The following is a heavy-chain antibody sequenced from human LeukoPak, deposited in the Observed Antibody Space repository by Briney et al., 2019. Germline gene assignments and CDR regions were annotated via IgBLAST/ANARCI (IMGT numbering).Heavy chain of an antibody. V-gene: IGHV3-7*01. CDR3: ARELSYQLPHDYYYYGMDV. J-gene: IGHJ6*02. Sequence: GGSLRPSCAASGFTFSSYWMSWVRQAPGKGLEWVANIKQDGSEKYYVDSVKGRFTISRDNAKNSLYLQMNSLRAEDTAVYYRARELSYQLPHDYYYYGMDVWGQGTTVTVSS. CDR1: GFTFSSYW. D-gene: IGHD2-2*01. CDR2: IKQDGSEK.